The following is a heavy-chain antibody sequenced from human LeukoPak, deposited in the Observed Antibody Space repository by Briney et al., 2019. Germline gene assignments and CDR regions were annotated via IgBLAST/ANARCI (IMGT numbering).Heavy chain of an antibody. CDR1: GGSINSDY. CDR3: ARHMSFYYDSSGCFDY. V-gene: IGHV4-59*08. Sequence: TSETLSLNCTVSGGSINSDYWSWVRQPPGKGLEWIGYIYYSGSSTNYNPSLKSRVTISVDTSKNQFSLKLSSVTAADTAVYYCARHMSFYYDSSGCFDYWGQGTLVTVSS. CDR2: IYYSGSST. J-gene: IGHJ4*02. D-gene: IGHD3-22*01.